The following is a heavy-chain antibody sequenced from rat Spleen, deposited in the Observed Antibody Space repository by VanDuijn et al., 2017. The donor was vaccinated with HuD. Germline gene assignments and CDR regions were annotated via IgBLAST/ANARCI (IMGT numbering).Heavy chain of an antibody. CDR2: ISSGGST. V-gene: IGHV2S12*01. CDR3: TRGPPRDDGSYYYGYYFDY. CDR1: GFSLTSYH. J-gene: IGHJ2*01. Sequence: QVQLKESGPGLVQPSQTLSLTCTVSGFSLTSYHVSWVRQPPGKGLEWIAAISSGGSTYYNSALKSRLSISRDTSKSQVFLKMNSLQTEDTAIYFCTRGPPRDDGSYYYGYYFDYWGQGVMVTVSS. D-gene: IGHD1-12*02.